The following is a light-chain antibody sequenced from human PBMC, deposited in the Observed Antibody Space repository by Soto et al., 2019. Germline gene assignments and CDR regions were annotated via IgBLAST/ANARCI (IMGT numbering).Light chain of an antibody. CDR3: SSYGSTSTRYV. CDR1: SSEVGGYNY. CDR2: EVS. J-gene: IGLJ1*01. V-gene: IGLV2-14*01. Sequence: QSALTQPASVSGLPGQSITISSTGTSSEVGGYNYVSWYQQHPGKAPKLMIYEVSNRPSGVSNRFSGSKSGNTASLTISGLQAEDEADYFCSSYGSTSTRYVFGTGTKVTVL.